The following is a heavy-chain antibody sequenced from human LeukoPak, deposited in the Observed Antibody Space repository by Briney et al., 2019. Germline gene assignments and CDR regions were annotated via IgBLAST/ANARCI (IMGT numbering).Heavy chain of an antibody. CDR1: GYTFTGYY. CDR2: INPNSGGT. CDR3: GRHTSMGVPLDILEKWFDT. Sequence: GASVKVSCKASGYTFTGYYMHWVRQAPGQGLEWMGWINPNSGGTNYAQKLQGRVTMTTDTSTSTAYMELRSLRSDDTAVYYCGRHTSMGVPLDILEKWFDTWGQGTLVTVSS. V-gene: IGHV1-2*02. J-gene: IGHJ5*02. D-gene: IGHD2/OR15-2a*01.